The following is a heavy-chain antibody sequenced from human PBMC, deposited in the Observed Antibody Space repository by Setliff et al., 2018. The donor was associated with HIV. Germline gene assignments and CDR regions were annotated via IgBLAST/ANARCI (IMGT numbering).Heavy chain of an antibody. V-gene: IGHV3-9*01. D-gene: IGHD6-13*01. J-gene: IGHJ3*02. Sequence: PGGSLRLSCAASGFTFDDYAMHWVRQTPGKGLEWVSGINWNSDNIGYAGSVKGRFTISRDNAKNSLHLQMNSLRAEDTALYYCAKDWVKGRDIAQAVDAFDIWGQGTMVTVSS. CDR3: AKDWVKGRDIAQAVDAFDI. CDR1: GFTFDDYA. CDR2: INWNSDNI.